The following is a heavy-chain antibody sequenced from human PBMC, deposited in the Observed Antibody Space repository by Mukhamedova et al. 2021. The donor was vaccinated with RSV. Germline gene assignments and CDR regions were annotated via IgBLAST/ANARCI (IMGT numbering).Heavy chain of an antibody. V-gene: IGHV4-4*02. Sequence: VRQPPGKGLEWIGEIYHSGSTNYNPSLKSRVTISVDKSKNQFSLKLSSVTAADTAVYYCARLSPGPPALAVAGYPGWDYWGQGTL. CDR2: IYHSGST. D-gene: IGHD6-19*01. CDR3: ARLSPGPPALAVAGYPGWDY. J-gene: IGHJ4*02.